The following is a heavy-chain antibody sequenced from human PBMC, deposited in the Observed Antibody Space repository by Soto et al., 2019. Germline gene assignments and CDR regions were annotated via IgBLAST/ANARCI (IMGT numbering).Heavy chain of an antibody. CDR1: GFTFSSYG. CDR3: AKDWDIVVVTAIRYGMDV. V-gene: IGHV3-30*18. CDR2: ISYDGSNK. Sequence: QVQLVESGGGVVQPGRSLRLSCAASGFTFSSYGMHWVRQAPGKGLEWVAVISYDGSNKYYADSVKGRLTISRDNSENTLYLQMNSLRAGDTAVYYCAKDWDIVVVTAIRYGMDVWGQGTTVTVSS. D-gene: IGHD2-21*02. J-gene: IGHJ6*02.